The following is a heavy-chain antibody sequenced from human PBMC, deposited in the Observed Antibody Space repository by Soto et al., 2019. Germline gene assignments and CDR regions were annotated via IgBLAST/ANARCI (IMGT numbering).Heavy chain of an antibody. V-gene: IGHV3-23*01. CDR1: GFTFSSYA. J-gene: IGHJ4*02. CDR3: ANYLTRDYEAAILAGARVVRLLFDY. CDR2: ISGSGGST. Sequence: GGSLRLSCAASGFTFSSYAMSWVRQAPGKGLEWVSAISGSGGSTYYADSVKGRFTISRDNSKNTLYLQMNSLRAEDTAVYYCANYLTRDYEAAILAGARVVRLLFDYWGQGTLVTVSS. D-gene: IGHD4-17*01.